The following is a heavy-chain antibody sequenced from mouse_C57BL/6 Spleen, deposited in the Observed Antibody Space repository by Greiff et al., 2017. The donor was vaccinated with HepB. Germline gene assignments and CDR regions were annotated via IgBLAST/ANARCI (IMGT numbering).Heavy chain of an antibody. Sequence: QVQLKESGAELVKPGASVKLSCKASGYTFTEYTIHWVKQRSGQGLEWIGWFYPGSGSIKYNEKFKDKATLTADKSSSTVYMELSRLTSEDSAVYFCARHGIYYDYGGTWFAYWGQGTLVTVSA. V-gene: IGHV1-62-2*01. CDR2: FYPGSGSI. J-gene: IGHJ3*01. CDR3: ARHGIYYDYGGTWFAY. D-gene: IGHD2-4*01. CDR1: GYTFTEYT.